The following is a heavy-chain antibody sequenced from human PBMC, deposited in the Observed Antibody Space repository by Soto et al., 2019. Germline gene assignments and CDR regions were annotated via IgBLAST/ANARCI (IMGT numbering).Heavy chain of an antibody. J-gene: IGHJ6*02. CDR3: VQSRCGGDCLQSYSSHSYYGLDV. V-gene: IGHV2-5*02. D-gene: IGHD2-21*02. Sequence: KESGPTLVKPTQTLTLTGTFSGLSLSTTGVGVGWIRQPPGKALEWLALIYWDDDKRYSPSLKSRLTITKDTSKNQVVLTMTNMDPVDTATYYCVQSRCGGDCLQSYSSHSYYGLDVWGQGTTVTVSS. CDR1: GLSLSTTGVG. CDR2: IYWDDDK.